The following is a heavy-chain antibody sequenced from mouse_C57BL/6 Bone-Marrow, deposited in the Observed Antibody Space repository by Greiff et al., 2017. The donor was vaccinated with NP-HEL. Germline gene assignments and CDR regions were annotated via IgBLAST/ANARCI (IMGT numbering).Heavy chain of an antibody. CDR2: IDPSDSYT. CDR3: AIDYGYAMDY. J-gene: IGHJ4*01. CDR1: GYTFTSYW. Sequence: VKLQQPGAELVKPGASVKLSCKASGYTFTSYWMQWVKQRPGQGLEWIGEIDPSDSYTNYNQKFKGKATLTVDTSSSTAYMQLSSLTSEDSAVYYCAIDYGYAMDYWGQGTSVTVSS. V-gene: IGHV1-50*01. D-gene: IGHD2-4*01.